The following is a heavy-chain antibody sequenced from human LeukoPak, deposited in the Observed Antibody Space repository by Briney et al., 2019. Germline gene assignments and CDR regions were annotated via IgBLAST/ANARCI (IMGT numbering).Heavy chain of an antibody. CDR3: ARVVSGRSYFFGMDV. Sequence: GGSLRLSCAASGFTFSSHSMSWVRQAPGKGLEWISYISSSSSSIYYTDSVKGRFTISRDNAKNSLYLQMNSLRADDTAVYYCARVVSGRSYFFGMDVWGQRTTVTVSS. D-gene: IGHD1-26*01. CDR1: GFTFSSHS. V-gene: IGHV3-48*01. CDR2: ISSSSSSI. J-gene: IGHJ6*02.